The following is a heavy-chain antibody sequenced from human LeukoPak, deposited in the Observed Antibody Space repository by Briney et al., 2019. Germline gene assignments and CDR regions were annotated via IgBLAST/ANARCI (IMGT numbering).Heavy chain of an antibody. CDR2: IKADGSEA. Sequence: GGSLRLSCAASGFTFSSHWMSWVRQAPGKGLEWVGNIKADGSEAYHVDSVKGRFTISRDNARNSLFLQMNSLRVEDTAVYYCARVVAAAGTFRGWFDPWGQGTLVTVSS. CDR3: ARVVAAAGTFRGWFDP. V-gene: IGHV3-7*03. CDR1: GFTFSSHW. J-gene: IGHJ5*02. D-gene: IGHD6-13*01.